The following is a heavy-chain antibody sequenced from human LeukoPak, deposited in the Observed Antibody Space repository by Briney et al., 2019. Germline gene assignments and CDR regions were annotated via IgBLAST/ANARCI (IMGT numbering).Heavy chain of an antibody. J-gene: IGHJ4*02. CDR3: ARGTMGGPSGSDLDY. Sequence: ASVKVSCKASGYTFTSYDINWARQATGQGLEWMGWMNPNSGNTGYAQKFQGRVNMTRNTSISTAYMELSSLRSEDTGVYYCARGTMGGPSGSDLDYWGQGTLVTVSS. CDR1: GYTFTSYD. CDR2: MNPNSGNT. D-gene: IGHD3-10*01. V-gene: IGHV1-8*01.